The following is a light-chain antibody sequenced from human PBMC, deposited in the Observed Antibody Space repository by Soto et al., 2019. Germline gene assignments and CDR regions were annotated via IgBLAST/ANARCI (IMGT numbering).Light chain of an antibody. CDR1: SSDVGGYNY. J-gene: IGLJ2*01. Sequence: QSALTQPASVSGSPGQSLTISCTGTSSDVGGYNYVSWYQHHPGKAPKVMIYEVSNRPSGISNRFSGSKAGNTASLTISGLQAEDEADYYCSSYTSSSTLVFGGGTKVTVL. CDR2: EVS. CDR3: SSYTSSSTLV. V-gene: IGLV2-14*01.